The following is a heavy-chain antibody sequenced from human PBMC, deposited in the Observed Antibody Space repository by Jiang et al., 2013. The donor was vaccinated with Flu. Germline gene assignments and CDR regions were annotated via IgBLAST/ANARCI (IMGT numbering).Heavy chain of an antibody. D-gene: IGHD3-22*01. J-gene: IGHJ4*02. CDR3: ARQTSPYYYDSSGYADY. Sequence: LEWMGIIYPGDSDTRYSPSFQGQVTISADKSISTAYLQWSSLKASDTAMYYCARQTSPYYYDSSGYADYWGQGTLVTVSS. CDR2: IYPGDSDT. V-gene: IGHV5-51*01.